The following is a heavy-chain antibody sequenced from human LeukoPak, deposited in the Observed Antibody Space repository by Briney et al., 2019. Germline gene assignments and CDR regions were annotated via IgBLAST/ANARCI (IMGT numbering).Heavy chain of an antibody. CDR3: ARDYGRYSSGYPPLKY. CDR1: GFTFSSYS. D-gene: IGHD3-22*01. CDR2: ISSSSSYI. Sequence: GGSLRLSCAASGFTFSSYSMNWVRQAPGKGLEWVSSISSSSSYIYYADSVKGRFTISRDNAKNSLYLQMNSLRAEDTAVYYCARDYGRYSSGYPPLKYWGQGTLVTVSS. V-gene: IGHV3-21*01. J-gene: IGHJ4*02.